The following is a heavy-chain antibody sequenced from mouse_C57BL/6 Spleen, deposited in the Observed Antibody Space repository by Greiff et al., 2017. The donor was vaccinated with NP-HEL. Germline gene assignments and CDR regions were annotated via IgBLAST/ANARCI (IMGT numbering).Heavy chain of an antibody. V-gene: IGHV1-82*01. CDR2: IYPGDGDT. CDR3: ASEGLPKGYAMDY. CDR1: GYAFSSSW. J-gene: IGHJ4*01. Sequence: VQLQESGPELVKPGASVKISCKASGYAFSSSWMNWVKQRPGKGLEWIGRIYPGDGDTNYNGKFKGKATLTADKSSSTAYMQLSSLTSEDSAVYYCASEGLPKGYAMDYWGQGTSVTVSS. D-gene: IGHD3-3*01.